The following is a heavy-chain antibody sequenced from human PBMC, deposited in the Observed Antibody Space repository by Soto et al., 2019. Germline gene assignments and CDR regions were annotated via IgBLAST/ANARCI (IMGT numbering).Heavy chain of an antibody. CDR2: IYYSGST. CDR1: GGSISSGGYY. CDR3: ASSYYDILTGYYNTGGFDY. D-gene: IGHD3-9*01. V-gene: IGHV4-31*03. J-gene: IGHJ4*02. Sequence: QVQLQESGPGLVKPSQTLSLTCTVSGGSISSGGYYWSWIRQHPGKGLELIGYIYYSGSTYYNPSLKSRVTISVDTSKNQFFLKLSSVTAADTAVYYCASSYYDILTGYYNTGGFDYWGQGTLVTVSS.